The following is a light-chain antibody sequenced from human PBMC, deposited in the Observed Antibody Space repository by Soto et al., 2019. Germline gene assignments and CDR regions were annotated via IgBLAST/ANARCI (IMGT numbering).Light chain of an antibody. CDR2: EVS. Sequence: QSARTQPASVSGSPGQSITIAGTGTSSDVGGYNYVSWYQQHPGKAPKLMSYEVSNRPSGGSNRFSGSKSGNTASLTISGLQAEDEADYYCSSYTSSSTRVFGGGTKLTVL. CDR1: SSDVGGYNY. V-gene: IGLV2-14*01. J-gene: IGLJ3*02. CDR3: SSYTSSSTRV.